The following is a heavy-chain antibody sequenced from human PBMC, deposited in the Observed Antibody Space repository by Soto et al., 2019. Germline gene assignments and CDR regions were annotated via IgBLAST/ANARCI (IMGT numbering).Heavy chain of an antibody. D-gene: IGHD3-3*01. CDR3: ARGLAFFGVIIFQTKPRLWFDR. CDR2: IYHSGST. V-gene: IGHV4-30-2*01. CDR1: GGSISSGGYS. J-gene: IGHJ5*02. Sequence: SETLSLTCAVSGGSISSGGYSWSWIRQPPGKGLEWIGYIYHSGSTYYNPSLKSRVTISVDRSKNQFSLKLSSVTAADTAVYYCARGLAFFGVIIFQTKPRLWFDRWGQGTPVTVSS.